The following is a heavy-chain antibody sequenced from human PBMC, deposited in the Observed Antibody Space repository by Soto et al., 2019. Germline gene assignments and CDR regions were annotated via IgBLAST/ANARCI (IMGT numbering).Heavy chain of an antibody. Sequence: SETLSLTCTVSGGSISSYYWSWIRQPPGKGLEWIGYIYYSGSTNYNPSLKSRVTISVDTSKNQFSLKLSSVTAADTAVYYCARLFGVTLHIDYWGQGTLVTVPS. V-gene: IGHV4-59*08. CDR3: ARLFGVTLHIDY. CDR1: GGSISSYY. D-gene: IGHD3-10*01. CDR2: IYYSGST. J-gene: IGHJ4*02.